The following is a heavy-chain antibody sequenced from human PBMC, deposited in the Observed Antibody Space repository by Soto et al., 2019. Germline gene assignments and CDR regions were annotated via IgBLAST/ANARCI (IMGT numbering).Heavy chain of an antibody. D-gene: IGHD3-22*01. Sequence: GGSLRLSCAASGFTFSSYAMSWVRQAPGKGLEWVSAISGSGGSTYYADSVKGRFTISRDNSKNTLYLQMNSLRAEDTAVYYCASARSMIVVVIQPLDYWGQGTLVTVS. CDR2: ISGSGGST. J-gene: IGHJ4*02. V-gene: IGHV3-23*01. CDR1: GFTFSSYA. CDR3: ASARSMIVVVIQPLDY.